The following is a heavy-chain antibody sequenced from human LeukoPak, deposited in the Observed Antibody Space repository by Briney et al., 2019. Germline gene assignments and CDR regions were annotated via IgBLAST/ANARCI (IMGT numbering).Heavy chain of an antibody. D-gene: IGHD2-2*01. V-gene: IGHV4-59*01. J-gene: IGHJ1*01. CDR3: ARTDIVVDDSEYFQH. Sequence: SQTLSLTCTVSGGSISSYYWSWIRQPPGKGLEWIGYIYYSGSTNYNPSLKSRVTISVDTSKNQFSLKLSSVTAADTAVYYCARTDIVVDDSEYFQHWGQGTLVTVSS. CDR2: IYYSGST. CDR1: GGSISSYY.